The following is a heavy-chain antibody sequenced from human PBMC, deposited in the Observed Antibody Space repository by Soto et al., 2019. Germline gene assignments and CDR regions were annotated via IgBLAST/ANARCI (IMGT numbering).Heavy chain of an antibody. CDR1: GDIVSSNSAA. V-gene: IGHV6-1*01. Sequence: HSQTLALTCVISGDIVSSNSAAWNWIRQSPSRGLEWLGRTYYRSTWYNDYAVSVKSRITINPDTSKNQFSLQLNSVTPEDTAVYYCARLVGGNDDYWGQGTLVTVSS. D-gene: IGHD1-26*01. J-gene: IGHJ4*02. CDR2: TYYRSTWYN. CDR3: ARLVGGNDDY.